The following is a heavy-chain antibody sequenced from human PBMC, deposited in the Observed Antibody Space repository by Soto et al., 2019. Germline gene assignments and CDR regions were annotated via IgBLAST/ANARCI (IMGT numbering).Heavy chain of an antibody. CDR3: ARVQVVSGWYFSVPPDY. CDR1: GYTFTSYD. J-gene: IGHJ4*02. Sequence: ASVKVSCKASGYTFTSYDINWVRQATGQGLEWMGWMNPNSGNTGYAQKFQGRVTMTRNTSISTAYMELSSLRSEDTAVYYCARVQVVSGWYFSVPPDYWGQGTLVTVSS. CDR2: MNPNSGNT. V-gene: IGHV1-8*01. D-gene: IGHD6-19*01.